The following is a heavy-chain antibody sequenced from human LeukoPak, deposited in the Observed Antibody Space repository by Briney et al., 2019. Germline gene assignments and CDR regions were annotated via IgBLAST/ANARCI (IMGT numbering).Heavy chain of an antibody. CDR2: IIPIFGTA. D-gene: IGHD5-12*01. CDR3: ASRGYSGYDPFDY. J-gene: IGHJ4*02. V-gene: IGHV1-69*13. CDR1: GYTFTSYG. Sequence: GASVKVSCKASGYTFTSYGISWVRQAPGQGLEWMGGIIPIFGTANYAQKFQGRVTITADESTSTAYMELSSLRSEDTAVYYCASRGYSGYDPFDYWGQGALVTVSS.